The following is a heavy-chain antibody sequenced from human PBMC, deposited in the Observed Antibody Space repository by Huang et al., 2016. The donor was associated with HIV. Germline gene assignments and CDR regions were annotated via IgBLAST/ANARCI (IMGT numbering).Heavy chain of an antibody. Sequence: QVQLVQSRAEVKKPGASVKVSCKVSEYTLLELSIHWVRQPPGKGLEWMEGLDPEIGETIYAQKFQGRVTMTEDTSTETAIMELSGLRPEDTAVYYCATGFDVFFDFWGQGTLVTVSS. CDR3: ATGFDVFFDF. CDR2: LDPEIGET. V-gene: IGHV1-24*01. D-gene: IGHD3-9*01. CDR1: EYTLLELS. J-gene: IGHJ4*02.